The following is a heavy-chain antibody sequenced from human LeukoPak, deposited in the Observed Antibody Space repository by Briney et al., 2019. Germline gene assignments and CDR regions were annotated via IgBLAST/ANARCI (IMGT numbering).Heavy chain of an antibody. V-gene: IGHV3-11*01. CDR2: ISNSGTII. CDR3: ARDLAMAGRDLDY. Sequence: GGSLRLSCAASGFAFRDYYMDWIRQAPGKGLEWVAYISNSGTIIYYAESVKGRFAISRDNAKNSLYLQMNSLRAEDTALYYCARDLAMAGRDLDYWGQGTLVTVSS. CDR1: GFAFRDYY. J-gene: IGHJ4*02. D-gene: IGHD6-19*01.